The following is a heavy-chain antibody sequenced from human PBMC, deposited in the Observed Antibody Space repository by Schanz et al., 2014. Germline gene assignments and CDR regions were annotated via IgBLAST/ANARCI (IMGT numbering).Heavy chain of an antibody. Sequence: QVQLVESGGGLVKPGGSLRLSCAASGFTFRDYYMSWIRQAPGKGLEWVSDISSGSSYANYADSVKGRFTSSRDNAKNSRYLQMNSLRAEDTAVYYCARDGDRFYHNYYMDVWGKGTTVTVSS. V-gene: IGHV3-11*05. CDR2: ISSGSSYA. CDR1: GFTFRDYY. J-gene: IGHJ6*03. D-gene: IGHD4-17*01. CDR3: ARDGDRFYHNYYMDV.